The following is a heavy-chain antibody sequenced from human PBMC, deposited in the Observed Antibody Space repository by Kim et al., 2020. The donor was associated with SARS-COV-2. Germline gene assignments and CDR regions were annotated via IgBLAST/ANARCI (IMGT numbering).Heavy chain of an antibody. D-gene: IGHD6-13*01. CDR3: AKVRYSSSWYYFDY. CDR2: ISWNSGSI. CDR1: GFTFDDYA. Sequence: GGSLRLSCAASGFTFDDYAMHWVRQAPGKGLEWVSGISWNSGSIGYADSVKGRFTISRDNAKNSLYLQMNSLRAEDTALYYCAKVRYSSSWYYFDYWGQGTLVTVSS. V-gene: IGHV3-9*01. J-gene: IGHJ4*02.